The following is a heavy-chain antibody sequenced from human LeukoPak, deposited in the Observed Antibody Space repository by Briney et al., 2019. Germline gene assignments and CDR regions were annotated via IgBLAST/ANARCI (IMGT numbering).Heavy chain of an antibody. CDR2: INHSGST. J-gene: IGHJ4*02. Sequence: SETLSLTCAVYGGSLSGFYWSWIRQPPGKGLEWIGDINHSGSTNYNPSLKSRVTILVDTSKNQFSLKLSSVTAADTAVYYCAREGVVGAYGHFDYWGQGTLVTVSS. V-gene: IGHV4-34*01. CDR3: AREGVVGAYGHFDY. D-gene: IGHD2-15*01. CDR1: GGSLSGFY.